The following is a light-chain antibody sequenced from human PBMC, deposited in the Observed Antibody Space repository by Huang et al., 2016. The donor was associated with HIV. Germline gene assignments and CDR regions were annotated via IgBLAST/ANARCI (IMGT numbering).Light chain of an antibody. J-gene: IGKJ1*01. CDR1: HSFTTW. CDR2: DVS. V-gene: IGKV1-5*01. CDR3: QQYDGYPWT. Sequence: DIQMTQSPSTLSASVGDRVTITCRASHSFTTWLAWYQHKPGKAPKLLIYDVSSLESGVPSRFSGSGSGTECTLTISSMQPDDFATYYCQQYDGYPWTFGQGTKVEIK.